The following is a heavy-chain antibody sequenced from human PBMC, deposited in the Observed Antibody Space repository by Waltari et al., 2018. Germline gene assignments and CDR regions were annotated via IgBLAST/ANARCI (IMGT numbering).Heavy chain of an antibody. Sequence: QVQLVQSGAEVKKPGASVKVSCKASGYTFTGYYMHWVRQAPGQGLEWMGRINPNSGGTNYAQKFQGRVTMTRDTSISTAYMELSRLRSDDTAVYYCAREGKDYYDSSGYYLDYWGQGTLVTVSS. CDR2: INPNSGGT. CDR3: AREGKDYYDSSGYYLDY. CDR1: GYTFTGYY. D-gene: IGHD3-22*01. J-gene: IGHJ4*02. V-gene: IGHV1-2*06.